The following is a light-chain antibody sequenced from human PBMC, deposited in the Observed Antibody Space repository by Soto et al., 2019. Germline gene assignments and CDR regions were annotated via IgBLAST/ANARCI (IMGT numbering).Light chain of an antibody. Sequence: DIQMTQSPSTLSASVGDRVTITCRASQSISSWLAWYQHKPGKAPKVLIYKASTLESGVPSRFSRSGSGTELTLTISSLQPDDCATYYCQYYNTYPLTFGGGTKVEIK. J-gene: IGKJ4*01. CDR3: QYYNTYPLT. CDR2: KAS. V-gene: IGKV1-5*03. CDR1: QSISSW.